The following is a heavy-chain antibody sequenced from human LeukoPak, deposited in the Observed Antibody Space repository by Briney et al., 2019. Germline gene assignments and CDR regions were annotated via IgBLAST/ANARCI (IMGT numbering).Heavy chain of an antibody. CDR2: ISGSGGST. CDR3: AKVAGATTPRYYFDY. Sequence: GRSLRLSCAASGFTFSSYAMSWVRQAPGKGLEWVSAISGSGGSTYYADFVKGRFTISRDNSKNTLYLQMNSLRAEDTAVYYCAKVAGATTPRYYFDYWGQGTLVTVSS. D-gene: IGHD1-26*01. J-gene: IGHJ4*02. V-gene: IGHV3-23*01. CDR1: GFTFSSYA.